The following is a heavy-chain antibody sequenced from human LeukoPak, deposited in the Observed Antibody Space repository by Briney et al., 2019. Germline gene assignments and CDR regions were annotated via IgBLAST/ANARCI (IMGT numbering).Heavy chain of an antibody. D-gene: IGHD2-2*02. CDR2: ISAYNGNT. Sequence: ASVKVSCKASGYTFTSYGISWVRQAPGQGLEWMGWISAYNGNTNYAQKLQGRVTMTTDTSTSTAYMELRSLRSDDTAVYYCARDSGPHYCSSTSCYTGDWFDPWGQGTLVTVSS. V-gene: IGHV1-18*01. J-gene: IGHJ5*02. CDR1: GYTFTSYG. CDR3: ARDSGPHYCSSTSCYTGDWFDP.